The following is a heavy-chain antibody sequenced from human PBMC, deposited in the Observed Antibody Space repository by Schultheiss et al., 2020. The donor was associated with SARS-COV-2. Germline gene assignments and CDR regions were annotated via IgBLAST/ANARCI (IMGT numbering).Heavy chain of an antibody. V-gene: IGHV4-61*08. CDR3: ARHGYCSGGSCYHLDY. D-gene: IGHD2-15*01. CDR2: IYYSGST. CDR1: GGSISSGGYY. J-gene: IGHJ4*02. Sequence: SETLSLTCTVSGGSISSGGYYWSWIRQHPGKGLEWIGYIYYSGSTYYNPSLKSRVTISVDTSKNQFSLKLSSVTAADTAVYYCARHGYCSGGSCYHLDYWGQGTLVTVAS.